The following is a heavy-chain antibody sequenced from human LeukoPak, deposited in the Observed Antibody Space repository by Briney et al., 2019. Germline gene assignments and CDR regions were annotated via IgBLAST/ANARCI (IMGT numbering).Heavy chain of an antibody. J-gene: IGHJ4*02. Sequence: GGSLRLSCAASGFTFSSYSMNWVRQAPGKGLEWVSYISSSSSTIYYADSVKGRFTISRDNAKNSLYLQMNSLRAEDTAVYYCARSYYGSGSYLFPYWGQGTLVTVSS. V-gene: IGHV3-48*04. CDR2: ISSSSSTI. CDR3: ARSYYGSGSYLFPY. D-gene: IGHD3-10*01. CDR1: GFTFSSYS.